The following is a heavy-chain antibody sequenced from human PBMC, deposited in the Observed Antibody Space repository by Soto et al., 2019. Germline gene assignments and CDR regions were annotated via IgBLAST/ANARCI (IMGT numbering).Heavy chain of an antibody. J-gene: IGHJ4*02. Sequence: SETLSLTCTVSGGSISSYNWSWLRQPPGKGLEWIGYIYYSGSTNYNPSLKSRVTISVDTSKNQLSLKLSSVTAADTAVYYCARVQAGTIDYWGPGARVTVSS. CDR1: GGSISSYN. CDR3: ARVQAGTIDY. V-gene: IGHV4-59*01. D-gene: IGHD1-1*01. CDR2: IYYSGST.